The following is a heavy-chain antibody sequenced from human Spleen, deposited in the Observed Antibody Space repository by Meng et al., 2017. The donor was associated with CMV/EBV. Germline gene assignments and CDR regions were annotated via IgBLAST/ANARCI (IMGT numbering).Heavy chain of an antibody. V-gene: IGHV1-69*13. J-gene: IGHJ6*02. Sequence: VKVSCKASGGTFSNYAISWVRQAPGQGLEWMGGNIPFFGTSNYAQQFQGRVTTTTDESTTTAYMELSSLRSEDTAVYYCARGPRTITIFGVVLDGMDVWGQGTTVTVSS. D-gene: IGHD3-3*01. CDR1: GGTFSNYA. CDR2: NIPFFGTS. CDR3: ARGPRTITIFGVVLDGMDV.